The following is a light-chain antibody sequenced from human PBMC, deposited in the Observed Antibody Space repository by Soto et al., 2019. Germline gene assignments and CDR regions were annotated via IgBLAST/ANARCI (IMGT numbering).Light chain of an antibody. CDR1: QSVTTQ. V-gene: IGKV3-20*01. Sequence: ILLTQSPGTLSLSRGERATLSCRASQSVTTQLAWYQQKPGQAPRLIIHGASSRATGVPDRVTGSGSGTDFTLTINRLEPEDFAVYFCQQYGSSVTFGGGTKVDIK. CDR3: QQYGSSVT. J-gene: IGKJ4*01. CDR2: GAS.